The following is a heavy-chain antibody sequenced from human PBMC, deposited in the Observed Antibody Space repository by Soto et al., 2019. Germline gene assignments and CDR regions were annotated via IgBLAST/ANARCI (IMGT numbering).Heavy chain of an antibody. CDR3: ARHEGVPRAAAAPGAFDI. D-gene: IGHD6-13*01. CDR1: GGSISSSSYY. J-gene: IGHJ3*02. Sequence: QLQLQESGPGLVKPSETLSLTCTVSGGSISSSSYYWGWIRQPPGKGLEWIGSIYYSGSTYYNPSLKSRVTISVDTSKNQFSLKLSSVTAADTAVYYCARHEGVPRAAAAPGAFDIWGQGTMVTVSS. V-gene: IGHV4-39*01. CDR2: IYYSGST.